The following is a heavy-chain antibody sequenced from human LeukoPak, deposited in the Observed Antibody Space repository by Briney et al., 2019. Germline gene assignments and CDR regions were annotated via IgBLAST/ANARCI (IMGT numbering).Heavy chain of an antibody. J-gene: IGHJ3*02. D-gene: IGHD3-10*01. CDR1: GFTFSSYA. V-gene: IGHV3-23*01. CDR3: ANAYGSGSRSLFDI. Sequence: GGSLRLSCAASGFTFSSYAMSWVRQAPGKGLEWVSAISGSGGSTYYADSVKGRFTISRNNSKNTLYLQMNSLRAEDTAVYYCANAYGSGSRSLFDIWGQGTMVTVSS. CDR2: ISGSGGST.